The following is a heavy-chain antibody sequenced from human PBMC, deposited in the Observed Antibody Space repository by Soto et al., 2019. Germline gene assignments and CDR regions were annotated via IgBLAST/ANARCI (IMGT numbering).Heavy chain of an antibody. V-gene: IGHV3-15*07. J-gene: IGHJ6*02. CDR1: GFTFSKAW. D-gene: IGHD3-3*01. CDR2: IKSKTDGGTI. CDR3: SARFYDFWSGRDGVDV. Sequence: GGSLRLSCAASGFTFSKAWMNWVRQAPGKGLEWVGRIKSKTDGGTIDYAAPVNGRFISRDDSKNTLYLQMNSLRTEDTGVYYCSARFYDFWSGRDGVDVWGQGTTVTVSS.